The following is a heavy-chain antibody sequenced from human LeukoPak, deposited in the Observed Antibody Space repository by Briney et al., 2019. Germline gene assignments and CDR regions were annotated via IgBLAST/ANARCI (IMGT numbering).Heavy chain of an antibody. J-gene: IGHJ4*02. V-gene: IGHV4-31*03. CDR1: GGSISSGGYS. CDR3: ARWYSGSYRIDY. Sequence: SQTLSLTCTVSGGSISSGGYSWSWIRQHPGKGLEWTGYISYAGSPSYNPSLKSRVTISVDTSKNHFSLKLSSVTAADTAVYYCARWYSGSYRIDYWGQGILVTVSS. D-gene: IGHD1-26*01. CDR2: ISYAGSP.